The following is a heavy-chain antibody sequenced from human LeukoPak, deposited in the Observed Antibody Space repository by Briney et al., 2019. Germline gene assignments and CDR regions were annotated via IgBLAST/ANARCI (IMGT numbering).Heavy chain of an antibody. CDR2: MNPNSGNT. V-gene: IGHV1-8*01. Sequence: GASVKVSCKASGYTFTSYDINWVRQATGQGLEWMGWMNPNSGNTGYAQKFQGRVTMTRNASTSTAYMELSSLRSEDTAVYYCARGDRQAGGSYGNWGQGTLVTVSS. CDR3: ARGDRQAGGSYGN. CDR1: GYTFTSYD. D-gene: IGHD1-26*01. J-gene: IGHJ4*02.